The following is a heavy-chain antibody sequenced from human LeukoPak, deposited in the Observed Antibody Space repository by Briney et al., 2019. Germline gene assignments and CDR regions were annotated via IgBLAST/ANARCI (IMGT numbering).Heavy chain of an antibody. Sequence: PGGSLRLSCAASGFTFSSYGMHWVRQAPGKGLEWVAVIWYDGSNKYYADSVKGRFTISRDNSKNTLYLQMNSLRAEDTAVYYCAKTPRSTSTYYLDYWGQGTLVTVSS. CDR1: GFTFSSYG. J-gene: IGHJ4*02. V-gene: IGHV3-33*06. CDR3: AKTPRSTSTYYLDY. D-gene: IGHD2-2*01. CDR2: IWYDGSNK.